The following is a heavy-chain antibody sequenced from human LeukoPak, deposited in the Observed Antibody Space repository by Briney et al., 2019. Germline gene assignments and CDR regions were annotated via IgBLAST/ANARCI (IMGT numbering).Heavy chain of an antibody. D-gene: IGHD3-22*01. CDR1: GYTFTGYY. Sequence: ASVKVSCKASGYTFTGYYMHWVRQAPGQGLEWMGWINPNSGGTNYAQKFQGRVTMTRNTSISTAYMELSSLRSEDTAVYYCARGPPYYYDSSGYLNYYYYYMDVWGKGTTVTISS. J-gene: IGHJ6*03. CDR3: ARGPPYYYDSSGYLNYYYYYMDV. V-gene: IGHV1-2*02. CDR2: INPNSGGT.